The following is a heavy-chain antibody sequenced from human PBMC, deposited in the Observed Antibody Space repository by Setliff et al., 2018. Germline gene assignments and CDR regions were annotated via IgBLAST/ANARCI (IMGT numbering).Heavy chain of an antibody. CDR3: ARGPPDFVVVPAAAKFDP. J-gene: IGHJ5*02. D-gene: IGHD2-2*01. CDR2: NSV. CDR1: GYSFTNYG. V-gene: IGHV1-18*01. Sequence: ASVKVSCKTSGYSFTNYGINWVRQAPGQGLEWMGWNSVYAREFQGRVTMTIDTPTSTAYMELRSLRSDDTAVYYCARGPPDFVVVPAAAKFDPWGQGTPVTVSS.